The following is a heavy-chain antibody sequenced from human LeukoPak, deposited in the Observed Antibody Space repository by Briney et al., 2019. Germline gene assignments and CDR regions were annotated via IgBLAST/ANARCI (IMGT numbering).Heavy chain of an antibody. CDR3: ARQLWSPYYFDY. CDR2: IYYSGST. CDR1: GGSLSSYY. D-gene: IGHD5-18*01. V-gene: IGHV4-59*08. Sequence: SETLSLTCTVSGGSLSSYYWSWIRQPPGKGLEWIGYIYYSGSTNYNPSLKSRVTISVDTSKNQFSLKLSSVTAADTAVYYCARQLWSPYYFDYWGQGTLVTVSS. J-gene: IGHJ4*02.